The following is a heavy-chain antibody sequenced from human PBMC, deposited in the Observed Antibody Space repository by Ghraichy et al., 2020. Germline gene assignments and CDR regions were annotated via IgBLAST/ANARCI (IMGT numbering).Heavy chain of an antibody. V-gene: IGHV3-74*03. CDR2: IFNDGSKT. CDR3: VRDWWGSHF. CDR1: GFTFSGSS. J-gene: IGHJ4*02. Sequence: GGSLRLSCAASGFTFSGSSMHWVRQAPGKGLEGVSYIFNDGSKTTYADSVKGRFTISRDNAKNTLYLQMSSLTGEDTAVYYCVRDWWGSHFWGQGTLVTVSS. D-gene: IGHD2-15*01.